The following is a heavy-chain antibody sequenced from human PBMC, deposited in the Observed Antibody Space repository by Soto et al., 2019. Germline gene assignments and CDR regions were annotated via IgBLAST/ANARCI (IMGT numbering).Heavy chain of an antibody. J-gene: IGHJ6*02. Sequence: GGSMRLSCAASGFTFSNYAVTWVRQAPGKGLEWVSVIYNGGSTYYADSVKGRFTISRDNSKNTLYLQMNSLRAEDTAVYYCARDRSPTGMDVWGQGTTVTVSS. CDR3: ARDRSPTGMDV. V-gene: IGHV3-66*01. CDR1: GFTFSNYA. CDR2: IYNGGST. D-gene: IGHD1-26*01.